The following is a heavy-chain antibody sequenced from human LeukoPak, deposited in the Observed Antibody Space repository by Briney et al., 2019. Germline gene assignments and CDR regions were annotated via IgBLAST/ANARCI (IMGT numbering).Heavy chain of an antibody. D-gene: IGHD1-26*01. Sequence: PGGSLRLSCAASGFTFSSYAMSWVRQAPGKGLEWVSAISGSGGSTYYADSVKGRFTISRDNSKNTLHLQMNSLRAEDTAVYYCAKSDILGSYSPDYWGQGTLVTVSS. V-gene: IGHV3-23*01. CDR3: AKSDILGSYSPDY. J-gene: IGHJ4*02. CDR1: GFTFSSYA. CDR2: ISGSGGST.